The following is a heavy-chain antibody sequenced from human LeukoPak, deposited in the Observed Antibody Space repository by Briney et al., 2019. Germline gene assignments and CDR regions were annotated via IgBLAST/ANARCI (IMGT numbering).Heavy chain of an antibody. CDR2: IWYDGSNK. D-gene: IGHD3-9*01. Sequence: PGGSLRLSCAASGFTFSSYGMHWVRQAPGKGLEWVAVIWYDGSNKYYADSVKGRFTISRDNSKNTLYLQMNSLRAEDTAVYYCARGGDILTGYPTTPEGPFDYWGQGTLVTVSS. CDR1: GFTFSSYG. J-gene: IGHJ4*02. V-gene: IGHV3-33*01. CDR3: ARGGDILTGYPTTPEGPFDY.